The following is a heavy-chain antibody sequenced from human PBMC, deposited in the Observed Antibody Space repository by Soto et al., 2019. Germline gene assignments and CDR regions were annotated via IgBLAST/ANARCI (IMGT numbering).Heavy chain of an antibody. CDR2: IYQSGVT. D-gene: IGHD2-15*01. Sequence: SETLSLTCNMSGDSYSISTYSWSWIRQPPGKALQWIGFIYQSGVTSYNPSLASRVSISLDRSNNQCSLKLKSVTAADTAVYYCVRDNSQNYGTPAASSWFHPWGQGTPVT. CDR3: VRDNSQNYGTPAASSWFHP. V-gene: IGHV4-30-2*01. CDR1: GDSYSISTYS. J-gene: IGHJ5*02.